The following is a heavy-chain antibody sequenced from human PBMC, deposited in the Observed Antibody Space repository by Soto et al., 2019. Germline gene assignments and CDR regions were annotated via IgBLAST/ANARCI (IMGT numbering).Heavy chain of an antibody. Sequence: QVQLVESGGGVVQPGRSLRLSCAASGFTFSSYGMHWVRQAPGKGLEWVALIWYDGSNENYAESVKGRFTISRDNSNNTLYLQMNSLRAEDTAIYYCARVPGTAMAYFGYWGQGTLVTVSS. CDR3: ARVPGTAMAYFGY. J-gene: IGHJ4*02. V-gene: IGHV3-33*01. CDR2: IWYDGSNE. D-gene: IGHD5-18*01. CDR1: GFTFSSYG.